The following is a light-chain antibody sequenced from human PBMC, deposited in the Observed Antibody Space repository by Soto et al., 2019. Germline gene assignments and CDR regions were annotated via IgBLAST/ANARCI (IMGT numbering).Light chain of an antibody. CDR1: ESVGRH. V-gene: IGKV3-15*01. Sequence: ETVMTQSPATLSVSPGERASLSCRASESVGRHLAWYQQKPGQAPRLLIYGASTRATGVPARFSGSGSGTEFTLTISNLQSEDFAVYYCQQYNNWPPWTFGQGTKVDIK. CDR3: QQYNNWPPWT. J-gene: IGKJ1*01. CDR2: GAS.